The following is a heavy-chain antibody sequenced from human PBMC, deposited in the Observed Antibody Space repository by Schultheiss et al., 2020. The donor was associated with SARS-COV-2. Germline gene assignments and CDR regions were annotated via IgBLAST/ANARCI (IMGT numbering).Heavy chain of an antibody. CDR1: RGSISSGGYY. V-gene: IGHV4-61*08. D-gene: IGHD6-13*01. CDR3: VRFPVRGAAAGADAFDI. Sequence: SETLSLTCTVSRGSISSGGYYWSWIRQHPGKGLEWIGYIYSSGSTNYNPSLKSRVTISVDTSKNQFSLKLSSVTAADTAVYYCVRFPVRGAAAGADAFDIWGQGTMVTVSS. J-gene: IGHJ3*02. CDR2: IYSSGST.